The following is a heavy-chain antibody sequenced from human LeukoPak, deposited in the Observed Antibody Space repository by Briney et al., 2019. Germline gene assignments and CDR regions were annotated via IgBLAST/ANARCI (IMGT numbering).Heavy chain of an antibody. V-gene: IGHV1-2*02. CDR2: INPNSGGT. J-gene: IGHJ5*02. CDR1: GYTFTSYG. D-gene: IGHD6-19*01. CDR3: ARVAGPYSSGWYP. Sequence: ASVKVSCKASGYTFTSYGISWVRQAPGQGLEWMGWINPNSGGTNYAQKFQGRVTMTRDTSISTAYMELSRLRSDDTAVYYCARVAGPYSSGWYPWGQGTLVTVSS.